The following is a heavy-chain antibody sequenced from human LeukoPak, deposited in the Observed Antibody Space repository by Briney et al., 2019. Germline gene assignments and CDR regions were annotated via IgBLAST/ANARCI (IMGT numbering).Heavy chain of an antibody. J-gene: IGHJ5*02. V-gene: IGHV3-64*01. Sequence: GGSLRLSCAASGFTFSSYAMHWVRQAPGKGLEYVSAISSNGGSTYYANSVKGRFTISRDNPKNTLYLQMGSLRAEDTAVYYCARDLDIVVVPASWFYPWGQGTLVTVSS. CDR3: ARDLDIVVVPASWFYP. D-gene: IGHD2-2*03. CDR1: GFTFSSYA. CDR2: ISSNGGST.